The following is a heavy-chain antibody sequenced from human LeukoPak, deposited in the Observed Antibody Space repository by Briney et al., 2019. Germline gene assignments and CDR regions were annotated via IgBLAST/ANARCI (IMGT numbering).Heavy chain of an antibody. CDR1: GYSISSGYY. CDR2: IYHSGST. CDR3: ARGGYYDSSGYSIDY. J-gene: IGHJ4*02. V-gene: IGHV4-38-2*01. D-gene: IGHD3-22*01. Sequence: SETLSLTCAVSGYSISSGYYWGWIRQPPGKGLEWIGSIYHSGSTYYNPSLKSRVTISVDTSKNQFSLKLSSVTAADTAVYYCARGGYYDSSGYSIDYWGQGTLVTVSS.